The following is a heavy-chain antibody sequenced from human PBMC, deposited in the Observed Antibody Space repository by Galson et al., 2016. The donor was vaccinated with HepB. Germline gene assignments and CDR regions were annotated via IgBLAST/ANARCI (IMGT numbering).Heavy chain of an antibody. D-gene: IGHD2-15*01. CDR2: ISGNGDST. CDR1: GFKFNDFA. V-gene: IGHV3-23*01. Sequence: SLRLSCAASGFKFNDFAMTWVRQAPGKGLECVSGISGNGDSTYYLDSVKGRFTISRDNSKGTLDLLMDSLRVDDTAVYYCAKGLGFCSAGRGYSGPLGSWGQGSLVTVSS. J-gene: IGHJ5*02. CDR3: AKGLGFCSAGRGYSGPLGS.